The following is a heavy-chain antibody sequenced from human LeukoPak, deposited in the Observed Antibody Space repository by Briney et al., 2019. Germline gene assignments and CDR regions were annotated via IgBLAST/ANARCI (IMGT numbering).Heavy chain of an antibody. J-gene: IGHJ4*02. D-gene: IGHD2-2*02. Sequence: SETLSLTCTVSSGSISSSYWTWIRQPPGKGLEWIGYISYSGSTNYNPSLKSRVTISIDTSKNQFSLKLNSVTAADTAVYYCARADCSTTSCYTPDFWGQGTLVTVSS. V-gene: IGHV4-59*01. CDR3: ARADCSTTSCYTPDF. CDR1: SGSISSSY. CDR2: ISYSGST.